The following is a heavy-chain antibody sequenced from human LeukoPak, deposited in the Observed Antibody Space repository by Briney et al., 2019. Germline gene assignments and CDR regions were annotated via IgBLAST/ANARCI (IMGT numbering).Heavy chain of an antibody. J-gene: IGHJ5*02. D-gene: IGHD5/OR15-5a*01. V-gene: IGHV3-23*01. Sequence: GGSLRLSCAASGFPFSNYAMSGVRQAPGKGLEWVSAISGSGYSTYYADSVKGRFNISRDNSKNTLFLPMNSLRDEDTAVYYCAQRGLRLAPDFDLWGQGTLITASS. CDR3: AQRGLRLAPDFDL. CDR1: GFPFSNYA. CDR2: ISGSGYST.